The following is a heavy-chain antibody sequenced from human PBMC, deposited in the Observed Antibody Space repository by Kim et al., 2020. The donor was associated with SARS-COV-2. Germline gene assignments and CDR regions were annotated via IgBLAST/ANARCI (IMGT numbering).Heavy chain of an antibody. J-gene: IGHJ4*02. D-gene: IGHD3-3*01. CDR3: ASVQGRTIFGVVISSSFDY. V-gene: IGHV3-11*01. Sequence: DRFTIARDNAKTSLYLQMNSLRAEDTAVYYCASVQGRTIFGVVISSSFDYWGQGTLVTVSS.